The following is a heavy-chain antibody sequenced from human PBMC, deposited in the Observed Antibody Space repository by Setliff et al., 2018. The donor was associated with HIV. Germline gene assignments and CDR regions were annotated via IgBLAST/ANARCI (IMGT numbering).Heavy chain of an antibody. Sequence: GGSLRLSCAASGFTFSNAWMSWVRQAPGKGLEWVGRIKSTTDGGTTDYAAPVKGRFTISRDDSKNTLYLQMNGLKTEDTAVYYCTTDPGWAVTTYYYGMDVWGQGTTVTVSS. V-gene: IGHV3-15*01. CDR1: GFTFSNAW. J-gene: IGHJ6*02. CDR3: TTDPGWAVTTYYYGMDV. CDR2: IKSTTDGGTT. D-gene: IGHD4-17*01.